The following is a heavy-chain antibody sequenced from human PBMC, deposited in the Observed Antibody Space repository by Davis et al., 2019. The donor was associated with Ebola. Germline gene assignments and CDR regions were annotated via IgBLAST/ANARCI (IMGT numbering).Heavy chain of an antibody. Sequence: ASVKVSCKASGYTSTSYYMHWVRQAPGQGLEWMGIINPSGGSTSYAQKFQGRVTMTRDTSTSTVYMELSSLRSEDTAVYYCARSPRLLDIVVVPAAIGYYYGMDVWGQGTTVTVSS. CDR1: GYTSTSYY. D-gene: IGHD2-2*03. CDR2: INPSGGST. CDR3: ARSPRLLDIVVVPAAIGYYYGMDV. J-gene: IGHJ6*02. V-gene: IGHV1-46*01.